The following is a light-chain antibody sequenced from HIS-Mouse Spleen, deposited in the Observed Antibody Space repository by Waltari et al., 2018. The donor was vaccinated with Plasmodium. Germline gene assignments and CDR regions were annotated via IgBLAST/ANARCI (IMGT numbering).Light chain of an antibody. CDR1: SSDVGGYNY. CDR2: EVS. J-gene: IGLJ2*01. Sequence: QSALTQPPSASGSPGQSVTISCTGTSSDVGGYNYVSWYQQHPGKAPKLMMYEVSKRPSGVPDRFSGCRSGNTASLTGSGLQAEDEADYYCSSYAGSNNLVFGGGTKLTVL. V-gene: IGLV2-8*01. CDR3: SSYAGSNNLV.